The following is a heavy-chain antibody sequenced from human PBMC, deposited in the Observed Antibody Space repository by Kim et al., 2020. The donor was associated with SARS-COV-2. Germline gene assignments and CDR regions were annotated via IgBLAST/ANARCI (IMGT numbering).Heavy chain of an antibody. J-gene: IGHJ4*02. V-gene: IGHV3-23*01. CDR1: GFTFSDYA. Sequence: GGSLRLSCAASGFTFSDYAMGWVRQAPGKGLEWVSTISGRGGSDYYAYADSVKGRFTISRDNSKNTLYLQMNSLRAEDTAVYYCAPNPTTNPDSSGYHLAFWGQGTLVTVSS. CDR2: ISGRGGSD. D-gene: IGHD3-22*01. CDR3: APNPTTNPDSSGYHLAF.